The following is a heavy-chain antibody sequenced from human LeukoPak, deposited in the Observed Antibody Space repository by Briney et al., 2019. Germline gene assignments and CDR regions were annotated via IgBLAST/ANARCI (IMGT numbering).Heavy chain of an antibody. Sequence: ASVKVSCKASGYTFTGYYMHWVRQAPGQGLEWMGWINPNSGGTNYAQKFQGRVTMTRDTSISTAYMELSRLRSDDTAVYYCAGDGDVGVWWFDPWGQGTLVTVSS. D-gene: IGHD2-21*02. V-gene: IGHV1-2*02. CDR3: AGDGDVGVWWFDP. CDR1: GYTFTGYY. CDR2: INPNSGGT. J-gene: IGHJ5*02.